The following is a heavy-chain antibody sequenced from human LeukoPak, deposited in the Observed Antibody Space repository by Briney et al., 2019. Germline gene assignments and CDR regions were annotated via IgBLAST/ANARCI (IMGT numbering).Heavy chain of an antibody. D-gene: IGHD3-9*01. J-gene: IGHJ5*02. CDR3: ARVPRRIAILGWFDP. Sequence: ASVKVSCKASGYTFTGYYMHWVRQAPGQGLEWMGWINPNSGGTNYAQKFQGRVTMTRDTSISTAYMELSRLRSDDTAVYYCARVPRRIAILGWFDPWGQGTLVTVSS. CDR2: INPNSGGT. CDR1: GYTFTGYY. V-gene: IGHV1-2*02.